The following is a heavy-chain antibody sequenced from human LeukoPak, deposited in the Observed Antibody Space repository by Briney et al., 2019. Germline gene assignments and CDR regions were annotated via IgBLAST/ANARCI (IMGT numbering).Heavy chain of an antibody. D-gene: IGHD3-10*01. CDR1: GFTCSSYN. J-gene: IGHJ4*02. V-gene: IGHV3-23*01. CDR3: AKGGITMVRGLLYYFDY. Sequence: GGSLRLSCSASGFTCSSYNMIWVRQAPGKGLEWVPAISGSGGSTDYADSVKGRFTISRDNSKNTLYLQMNSLRAEDTAVYYCAKGGITMVRGLLYYFDYWGQGTLVTVSS. CDR2: ISGSGGST.